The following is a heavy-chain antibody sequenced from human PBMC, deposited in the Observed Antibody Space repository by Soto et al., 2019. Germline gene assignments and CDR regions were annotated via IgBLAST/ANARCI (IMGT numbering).Heavy chain of an antibody. CDR1: GGSISSYY. Sequence: PSETLSLTCTVSGGSISSYYWSWIRQPPGKGLEWIGYIYYSGSTNYNPSLKSRVTISVDTSKNQYYLKLSSVTAADTAVYYSARGLRLPLYYFDYWGQGTLVTVSS. CDR2: IYYSGST. D-gene: IGHD4-17*01. V-gene: IGHV4-59*01. CDR3: ARGLRLPLYYFDY. J-gene: IGHJ4*02.